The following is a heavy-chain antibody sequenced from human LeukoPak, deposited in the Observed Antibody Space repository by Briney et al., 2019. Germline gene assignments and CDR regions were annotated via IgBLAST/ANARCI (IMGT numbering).Heavy chain of an antibody. CDR2: INPNSGGT. CDR3: ARSYYDSSGYLSY. CDR1: GYTFTGYY. J-gene: IGHJ4*02. Sequence: ASVKVSCKASGYTFTGYYMHWVRQAPGQGLEWMGWINPNSGGTNYAQKFQGRVTMTRDTSISTAYMELSRLRSDDTAVYYCARSYYDSSGYLSYWGQGTLVTVSS. V-gene: IGHV1-2*02. D-gene: IGHD3-22*01.